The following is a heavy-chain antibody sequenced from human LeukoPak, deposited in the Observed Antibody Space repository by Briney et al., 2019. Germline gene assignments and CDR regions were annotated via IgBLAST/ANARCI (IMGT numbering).Heavy chain of an antibody. V-gene: IGHV4-39*01. Sequence: SETLSLTCTVSGGSISSSSYYWGWIRQPPGKGLEWIGSIYYSGSTYYNPSLKSRVTISVDTSKNQFSLKLSSVTAADTAVYYCARHFAGYSSGWYILGRGQGTLVTVSS. CDR3: ARHFAGYSSGWYILG. D-gene: IGHD6-19*01. CDR2: IYYSGST. CDR1: GGSISSSSYY. J-gene: IGHJ4*02.